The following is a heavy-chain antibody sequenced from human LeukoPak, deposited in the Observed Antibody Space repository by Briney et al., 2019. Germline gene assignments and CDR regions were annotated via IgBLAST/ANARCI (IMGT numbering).Heavy chain of an antibody. CDR1: GYTFTSYY. J-gene: IGHJ3*02. CDR2: INPSGGST. Sequence: ASVKVSCKASGYTFTSYYMHWVRQAPGQGLEWMGIINPSGGSTSYAQKFQGRVTMTRDTPTSTVYMELSSLRFEDTAVYYCASLQDSSGYYLIDAFDIWGQGTMVTVSS. V-gene: IGHV1-46*01. CDR3: ASLQDSSGYYLIDAFDI. D-gene: IGHD3-22*01.